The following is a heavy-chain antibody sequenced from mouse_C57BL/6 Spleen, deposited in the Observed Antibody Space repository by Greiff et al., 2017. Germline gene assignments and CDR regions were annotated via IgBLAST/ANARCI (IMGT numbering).Heavy chain of an antibody. J-gene: IGHJ3*01. CDR3: ARYGDDRFAY. CDR1: GYTFTDYH. Sequence: EVQLQQSGPELVKPGASVKIPCKASGYTFTDYHMDWVKQSHGKSLEWLGDINPNNGGTIYNQKFKGKATLTVDKSSSTAYMELRSLTSEDAAVYYCARYGDDRFAYWGQGTLVTVSA. CDR2: INPNNGGT. D-gene: IGHD2-2*01. V-gene: IGHV1-18*01.